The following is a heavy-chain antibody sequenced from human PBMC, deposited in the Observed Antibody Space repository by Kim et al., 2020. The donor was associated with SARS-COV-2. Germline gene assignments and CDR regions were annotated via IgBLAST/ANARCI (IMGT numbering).Heavy chain of an antibody. D-gene: IGHD5-18*01. CDR2: IYPGDSDT. V-gene: IGHV5-51*01. Sequence: GESLKISCRGSGYSFTSYWIGWVRQMPGKGLEWVGIIYPGDSDTRYSPSFQGQVTISADKSISTAFLQWSSLEASDTAMYYCARPWATDMVSPSPEDNAFYIWGQGRMVTVSS. CDR1: GYSFTSYW. J-gene: IGHJ3*02. CDR3: ARPWATDMVSPSPEDNAFYI.